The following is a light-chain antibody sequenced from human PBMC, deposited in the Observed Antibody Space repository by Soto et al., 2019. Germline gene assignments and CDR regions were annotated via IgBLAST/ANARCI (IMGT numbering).Light chain of an antibody. CDR2: GAS. J-gene: IGKJ4*01. V-gene: IGKV3-20*01. Sequence: EIVLTQSPGTLSLSPGERATLSCRASQSVSSSYLAWYQQKPGQAPRLLIYGASSRATGIPDRFSGSGSGTDFTLTISRLEPDEFAVYYCQQYGSSPVPFGGGTKVEIK. CDR1: QSVSSSY. CDR3: QQYGSSPVP.